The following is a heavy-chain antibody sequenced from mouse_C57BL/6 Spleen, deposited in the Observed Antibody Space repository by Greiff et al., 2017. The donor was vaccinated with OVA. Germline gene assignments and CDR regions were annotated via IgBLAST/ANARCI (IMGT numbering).Heavy chain of an antibody. Sequence: VMLVESEGGLVQPGSSMKLSCTASGFTFSDYYMAWVRQVPEKGLEWVANINYDGSSTYYLDSLKSRFIISRDNAKNILYLQMSSLKSEDTATYYCARGVDYDYDHYAMDYWGQGTSVTVSS. CDR3: ARGVDYDYDHYAMDY. CDR1: GFTFSDYY. CDR2: INYDGSST. V-gene: IGHV5-16*01. J-gene: IGHJ4*01. D-gene: IGHD2-4*01.